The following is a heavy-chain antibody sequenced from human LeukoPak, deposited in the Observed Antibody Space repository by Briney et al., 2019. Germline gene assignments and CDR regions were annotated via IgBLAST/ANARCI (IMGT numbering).Heavy chain of an antibody. CDR3: ARDSSEYYYDSSGHDY. J-gene: IGHJ4*02. V-gene: IGHV3-23*01. Sequence: GGSLRLSCAASGFTFSSYAMSWVHQAPGKGLEWVSAISGSGGSTYYADSVKGRFTISRDNAKNSLYLQMNSLRAEDTAVYYCARDSSEYYYDSSGHDYWGQGTLVTVSS. D-gene: IGHD3-22*01. CDR1: GFTFSSYA. CDR2: ISGSGGST.